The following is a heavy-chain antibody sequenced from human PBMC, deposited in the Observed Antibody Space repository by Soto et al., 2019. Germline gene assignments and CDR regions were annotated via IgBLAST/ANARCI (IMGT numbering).Heavy chain of an antibody. CDR2: IYYSGST. J-gene: IGHJ4*02. CDR3: ARRHDY. Sequence: PSETLSLTCTVSGGSMSSSSFYWGWIRQPPGKGLEWIGSIYYSGSTYYNPSLKSRVTISVDTSKNQFSLKLSSVTAADTDVYYCARRHDYWGQGTLVTVSS. CDR1: GGSMSSSSFY. V-gene: IGHV4-39*01.